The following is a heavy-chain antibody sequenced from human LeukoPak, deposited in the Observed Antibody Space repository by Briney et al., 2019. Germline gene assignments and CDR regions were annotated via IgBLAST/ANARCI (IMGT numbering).Heavy chain of an antibody. D-gene: IGHD3-22*01. CDR2: IYYSGST. CDR1: GGSISSYY. J-gene: IGHJ3*02. V-gene: IGHV4-59*12. Sequence: SETLSLTCTVSGGSISSYYWSWIRQPPGKGLEWIGYIYYSGSTNYNPSLKSRVTISVDTSKNQFSLKLSSVTAADTAVYYCARDLPEYYYDSSGHFDIWGQGTMVTVSS. CDR3: ARDLPEYYYDSSGHFDI.